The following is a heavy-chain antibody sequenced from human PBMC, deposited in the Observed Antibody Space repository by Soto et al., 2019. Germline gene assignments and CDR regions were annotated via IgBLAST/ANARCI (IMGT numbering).Heavy chain of an antibody. CDR3: ARAGAGTGY. D-gene: IGHD3-10*01. V-gene: IGHV3-48*02. Sequence: EVQLVESGGGLVQPGGSLRLSCAASGFTFSSYSMNWVRQAPGKGLEWISYISYSSSSIQYADSVKGRFTISRDNAKNSLYLQMSSLRDEYTAVYYCARAGAGTGYWGQGTLVTVAS. CDR2: ISYSSSSI. J-gene: IGHJ4*02. CDR1: GFTFSSYS.